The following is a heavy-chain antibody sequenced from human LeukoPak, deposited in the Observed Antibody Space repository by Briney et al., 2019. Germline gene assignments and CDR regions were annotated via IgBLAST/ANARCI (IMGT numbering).Heavy chain of an antibody. Sequence: GASVTVSCKASGYTFTSYGISWVRQAPGQGLEWMGWISAYNGNTNYAQKLQGRVTMTTDTSTSTACMELRSLRSDDTAAYYCARETYYDYVWGSCRYIDYWGQGTLVTVSS. CDR2: ISAYNGNT. CDR1: GYTFTSYG. CDR3: ARETYYDYVWGSCRYIDY. J-gene: IGHJ4*02. V-gene: IGHV1-18*01. D-gene: IGHD3-16*02.